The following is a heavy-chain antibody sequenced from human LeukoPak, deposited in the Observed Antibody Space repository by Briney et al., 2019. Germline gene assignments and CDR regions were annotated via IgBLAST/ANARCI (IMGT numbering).Heavy chain of an antibody. D-gene: IGHD5-12*01. V-gene: IGHV3-21*01. CDR3: ARGTSGWLPEY. J-gene: IGHJ4*02. CDR1: GFIFSSYS. CDR2: ISSSSTYI. Sequence: GGSLRLSCAASGFIFSSYSMNWVRQAPGKGLEWVSSISSSSTYIYYADSVKGRFTISRDNAKNSLHLQMDSLRAEDTAVYYCARGTSGWLPEYWGQGTLVTVSS.